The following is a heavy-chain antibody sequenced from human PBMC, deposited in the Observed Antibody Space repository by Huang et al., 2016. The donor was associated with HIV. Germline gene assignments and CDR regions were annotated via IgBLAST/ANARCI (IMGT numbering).Heavy chain of an antibody. CDR3: ARSAYGDLDY. D-gene: IGHD4-17*01. CDR1: GYTFNNYD. Sequence: QVHLVQSGAEVKKPGASGKVSCKASGYTFNNYDINWVRQAPGRGLEWMGWMNPNTGNTGVAQSFQGRVTMTRKTSITTAYMELTSLTSEDTAVYYCARSAYGDLDYWGLGTLVIVSS. V-gene: IGHV1-8*02. J-gene: IGHJ4*02. CDR2: MNPNTGNT.